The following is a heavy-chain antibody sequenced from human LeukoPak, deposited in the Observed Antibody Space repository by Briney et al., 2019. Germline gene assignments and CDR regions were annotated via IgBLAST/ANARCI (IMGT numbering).Heavy chain of an antibody. D-gene: IGHD6-19*01. J-gene: IGHJ5*02. CDR1: GGSFSGYY. Sequence: SETLSLTCAVYGGSFSGYYWSWIRQPPGKGLEWIGEINHSGSTNYNPSLKSRATISVDTSKNQFSLKLSSVTAADTAVYYCATYSSDKGWFDPWGQGTLVTVSS. CDR3: ATYSSDKGWFDP. V-gene: IGHV4-34*01. CDR2: INHSGST.